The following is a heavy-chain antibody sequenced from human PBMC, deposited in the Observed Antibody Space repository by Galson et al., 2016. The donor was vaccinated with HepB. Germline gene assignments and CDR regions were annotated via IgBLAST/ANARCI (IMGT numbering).Heavy chain of an antibody. J-gene: IGHJ6*02. CDR1: GGSFSVYF. CDR2: INHSGST. D-gene: IGHD3-16*01. CDR3: ARRGGTGVRRIPTSNAFFYYGMDV. V-gene: IGHV4-34*01. Sequence: SETLSLTCTVYGGSFSVYFWSWIRQSPAKGLEWIGEINHSGSTNYNPSLKSRVTISIDTSKNQLSLELISVTAANTAVYYCARRGGTGVRRIPTSNAFFYYGMDVWGQGTTVTVSS.